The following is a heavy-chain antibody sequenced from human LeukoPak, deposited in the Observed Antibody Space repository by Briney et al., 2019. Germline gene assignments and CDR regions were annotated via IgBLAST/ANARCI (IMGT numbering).Heavy chain of an antibody. J-gene: IGHJ5*02. CDR1: GFTFNNYA. Sequence: GGSLRLSCAASGFTFNNYAMSSVRQAPGEGLEWVSSHSGIGGTTNYADSVKGRFTISRDNSKNTLDLQMHSLRAEDTAVYYCAKYHYDSSGYFRWFDPWGQGTLVTVSS. D-gene: IGHD3-22*01. CDR3: AKYHYDSSGYFRWFDP. V-gene: IGHV3-23*01. CDR2: HSGIGGTT.